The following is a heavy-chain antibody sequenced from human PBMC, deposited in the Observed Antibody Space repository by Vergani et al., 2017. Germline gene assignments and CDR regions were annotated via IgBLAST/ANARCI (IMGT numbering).Heavy chain of an antibody. CDR1: GFTFSSYD. J-gene: IGHJ2*01. Sequence: EVQLVESGGSLVQPGGSLRLSCAASGFTFSSYDMHWVRQATGKGLEWVSAIGTAGDTYYPGSVKGRFTISRENAKNSLYLQMNSLRAGDTAVYYCARGRGGYCSGGSCYGGWYFDLWGRGTLVTVSS. CDR2: IGTAGDT. V-gene: IGHV3-13*01. D-gene: IGHD2-15*01. CDR3: ARGRGGYCSGGSCYGGWYFDL.